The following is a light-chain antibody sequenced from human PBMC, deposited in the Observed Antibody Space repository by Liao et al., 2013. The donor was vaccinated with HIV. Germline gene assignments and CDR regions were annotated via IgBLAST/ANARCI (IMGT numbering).Light chain of an antibody. CDR1: NIGSKT. J-gene: IGLJ1*01. V-gene: IGLV3-21*01. Sequence: SSGLTQPPSVSVAPGKTARITCGGNNIGSKTVHWYQQKPGQAPVLVIYYDSDRPSGIPERFSGSNSGNTATLTISRVEAGDEADYYCQVWDSSRDHPYVFGTGTKVTVL. CDR2: YDS. CDR3: QVWDSSRDHPYV.